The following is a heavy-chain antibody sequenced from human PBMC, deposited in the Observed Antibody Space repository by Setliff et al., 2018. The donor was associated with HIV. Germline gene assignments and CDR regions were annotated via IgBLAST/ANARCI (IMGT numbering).Heavy chain of an antibody. CDR3: ARAEGDAYNSLPYFDA. CDR1: GGSMSRFY. V-gene: IGHV4-59*01. J-gene: IGHJ4*02. Sequence: SETLSLTCTVSGGSMSRFYWTWTRQPPGKGLERIGFVYSTGSINYSPSFRGRLTISLDTSENQFSLHLTSVTAAATAVYYGARAEGDAYNSLPYFDAWGPGALVTVSS. D-gene: IGHD1-1*01. CDR2: VYSTGSI.